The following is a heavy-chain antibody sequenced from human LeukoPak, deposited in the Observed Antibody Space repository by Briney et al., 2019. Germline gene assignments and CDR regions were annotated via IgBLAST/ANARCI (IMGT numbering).Heavy chain of an antibody. CDR3: ANPILPEVVVAVSDAFDI. CDR1: GFTFSDYY. V-gene: IGHV3-11*01. J-gene: IGHJ3*02. Sequence: PGGSLRLSCAASGFTFSDYYMSWIRQAPGKGLEWVSYISSSGSTIYYADSVKGRFTISRDNAKNTLYLQMNSLRAEDTAVYYCANPILPEVVVAVSDAFDIWGQGTMVTVSS. D-gene: IGHD2-15*01. CDR2: ISSSGSTI.